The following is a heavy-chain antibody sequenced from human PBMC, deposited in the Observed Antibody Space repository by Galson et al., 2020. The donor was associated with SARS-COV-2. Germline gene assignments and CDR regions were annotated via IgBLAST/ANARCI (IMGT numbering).Heavy chain of an antibody. V-gene: IGHV3-11*01. CDR1: GFTFSDHY. D-gene: IGHD1-26*01. CDR3: ARLEVPSGDGGYCDL. Sequence: GGSLRLSCAASGFTFSDHYMSWIRQAPGKGLEWVSYIGRSGSTIYYADSVKGRFTISRDNARNSVYLQMNSLRAEDTAVYYCARLEVPSGDGGYCDLWRRGTLVTVSA. J-gene: IGHJ2*01. CDR2: IGRSGSTI.